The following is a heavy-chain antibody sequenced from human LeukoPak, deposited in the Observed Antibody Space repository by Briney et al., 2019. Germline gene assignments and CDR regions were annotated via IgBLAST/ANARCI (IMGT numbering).Heavy chain of an antibody. Sequence: SETLSLTCTVSGDSISSYYWSWLRQPPGKRLEWIGYVSNIETTNYNPSLKSRVTISVDTSKYQFSLRLNSVTAADTAVYYCARPPHYYDTSGYSVWGQGTLVTVSS. CDR3: ARPPHYYDTSGYSV. V-gene: IGHV4-59*01. CDR2: VSNIETT. D-gene: IGHD3-22*01. CDR1: GDSISSYY. J-gene: IGHJ4*02.